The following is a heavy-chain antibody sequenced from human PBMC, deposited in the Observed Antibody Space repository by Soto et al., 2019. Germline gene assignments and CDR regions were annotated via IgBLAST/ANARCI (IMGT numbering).Heavy chain of an antibody. J-gene: IGHJ1*01. D-gene: IGHD6-13*01. CDR2: IYSGGST. CDR1: GFTVSSNY. Sequence: GGSLRLSCAASGFTVSSNYMSWVRQAPGKGLEWVSVIYSGGSTYYADSVKGRFTISRDKSKNTLYLQMNSLRAEDTAVYYCARDLGYSSSWSGYFQHWGQGTLVTVSS. CDR3: ARDLGYSSSWSGYFQH. V-gene: IGHV3-53*01.